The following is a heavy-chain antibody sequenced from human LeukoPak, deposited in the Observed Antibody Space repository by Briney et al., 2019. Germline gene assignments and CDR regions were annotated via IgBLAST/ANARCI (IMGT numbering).Heavy chain of an antibody. D-gene: IGHD4-17*01. Sequence: SETLSLTCTVSGGSISSGNYYWSWIRQPAGKGLEWIGRIYTRGSTKYTPSLKSRVTMSVDTSKNQFSLKLSSVTAADTAVYYCARALGGDYSVGYWGQGTLVTVSS. CDR1: GGSISSGNYY. J-gene: IGHJ4*02. CDR2: IYTRGST. CDR3: ARALGGDYSVGY. V-gene: IGHV4-61*02.